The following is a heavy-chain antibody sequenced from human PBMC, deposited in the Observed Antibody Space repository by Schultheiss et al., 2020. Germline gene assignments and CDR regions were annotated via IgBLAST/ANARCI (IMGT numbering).Heavy chain of an antibody. D-gene: IGHD6-13*01. V-gene: IGHV2-5*05. CDR3: ARTGYSSSWYNY. J-gene: IGHJ4*02. CDR1: GLSLSTSGVG. Sequence: SGPTLVKPTQTLTLICTFSGLSLSTSGVGVGWIRQPPGKALEWLAVIYWDNDKRYGPSLKSRLTITKDTSNNQVVLTMTNMDPVDTGTYYCARTGYSSSWYNYWGQGTLVTVSS. CDR2: IYWDNDK.